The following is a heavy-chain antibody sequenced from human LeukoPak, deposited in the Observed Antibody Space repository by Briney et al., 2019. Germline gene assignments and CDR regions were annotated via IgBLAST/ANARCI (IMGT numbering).Heavy chain of an antibody. Sequence: PSETLSLTCAVYGVSFSGYYWSWIRQPPGKGLEWIGEINHSGSTNYNPSLKSRVTISVDTSKNQFSLKLSSVTAADTAVYYCATEDSSGYYPDYWGQGTLVTVSS. V-gene: IGHV4-34*01. CDR2: INHSGST. CDR1: GVSFSGYY. CDR3: ATEDSSGYYPDY. J-gene: IGHJ4*02. D-gene: IGHD3-22*01.